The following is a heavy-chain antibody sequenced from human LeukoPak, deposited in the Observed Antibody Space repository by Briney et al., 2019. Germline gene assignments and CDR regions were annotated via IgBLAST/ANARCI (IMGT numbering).Heavy chain of an antibody. CDR2: VSSSGSTI. CDR3: ARGQVTAVTGLASFDI. CDR1: GFTFSDYY. Sequence: GGSLRLSCAASGFTFSDYYMSWIRQAPGKGLEWVSYVSSSGSTIYYADSVKGRFTISRDNVKKSLYLQMSSLRAEDTAVYYCARGQVTAVTGLASFDIWGQGTMVTVSS. V-gene: IGHV3-11*04. J-gene: IGHJ3*02. D-gene: IGHD4-17*01.